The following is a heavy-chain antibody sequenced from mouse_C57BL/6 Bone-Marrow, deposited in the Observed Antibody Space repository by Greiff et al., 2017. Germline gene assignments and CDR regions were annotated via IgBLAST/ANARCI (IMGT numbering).Heavy chain of an antibody. D-gene: IGHD2-4*01. CDR3: ARSRLRRYFDV. V-gene: IGHV1-81*01. CDR1: GYTFTSYG. J-gene: IGHJ1*03. CDR2: IYPRSGNT. Sequence: VKLQESGAELARPGASVKLSCKASGYTFTSYGISWVKQRTGQGLEWIGEIYPRSGNTYYNEKFKGKATLTADKSSSTAYMELRSLTSEDSAVYFCARSRLRRYFDVWGTGTTVTVSS.